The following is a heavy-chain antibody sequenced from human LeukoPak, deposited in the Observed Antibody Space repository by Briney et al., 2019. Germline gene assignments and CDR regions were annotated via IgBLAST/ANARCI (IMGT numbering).Heavy chain of an antibody. V-gene: IGHV3-13*01. CDR3: AREMGDKYSSSWALDL. Sequence: GGSLRLSCAASGFTFSAYWMSWVRQAAGKGLEWVSAIGTVGDTYYPDSVKGRFTISRENAKNSLYLQMNSLRAGDTAVYYCAREMGDKYSSSWALDLWGRGTLVTVSS. J-gene: IGHJ2*01. CDR2: IGTVGDT. CDR1: GFTFSAYW. D-gene: IGHD6-13*01.